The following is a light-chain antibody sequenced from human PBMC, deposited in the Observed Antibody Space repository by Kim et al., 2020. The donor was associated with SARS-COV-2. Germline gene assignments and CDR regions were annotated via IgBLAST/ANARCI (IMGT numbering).Light chain of an antibody. CDR3: QQSHGFPYS. J-gene: IGKJ2*03. V-gene: IGKV1-39*01. Sequence: DIQMTQSPPSLSASVGDRIIITCRASQSISTSLNWYQQKPGKAPNLLIYAASSLQSGVPSRFSGSGSVTDFTLTISNLQPEDFAIYYCQQSHGFPYSFGQGTKLEI. CDR2: AAS. CDR1: QSISTS.